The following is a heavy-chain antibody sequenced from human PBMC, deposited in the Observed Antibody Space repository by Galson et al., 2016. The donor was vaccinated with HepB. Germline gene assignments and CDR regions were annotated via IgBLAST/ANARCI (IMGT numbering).Heavy chain of an antibody. D-gene: IGHD2-21*02. CDR2: ISAYSGYT. CDR1: GYTFTSYG. V-gene: IGHV1-18*01. CDR3: ARDIGVGHIVVATYGMDV. Sequence: SVKVSCKASGYTFTSYGITWVRQAPGQGLEWMGWISAYSGYTYYAQKLQGRVTMTTDTSTTTAYMELRSLRSDDTAVYYCARDIGVGHIVVATYGMDVWGQGTTVTVSS. J-gene: IGHJ6*02.